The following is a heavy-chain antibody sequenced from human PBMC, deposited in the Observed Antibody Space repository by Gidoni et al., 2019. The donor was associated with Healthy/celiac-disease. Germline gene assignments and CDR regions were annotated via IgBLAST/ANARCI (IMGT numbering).Heavy chain of an antibody. CDR2: ISGSGGST. CDR1: GFTLSSYA. V-gene: IGHV3-23*01. J-gene: IGHJ4*02. Sequence: EVQLLASGGGLVQPGGSLRLSCAASGFTLSSYAMSWVRQAPGKGLEWVSAISGSGGSTYYADPVTGRFTISRDNSKNTLYLQMNSLRAEDTAVYYCAKRPGCTFDYWGQGTLVTVSS. D-gene: IGHD2-8*01. CDR3: AKRPGCTFDY.